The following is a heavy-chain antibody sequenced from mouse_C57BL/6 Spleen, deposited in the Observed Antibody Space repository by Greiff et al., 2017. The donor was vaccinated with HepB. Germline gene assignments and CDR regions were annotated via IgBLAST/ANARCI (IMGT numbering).Heavy chain of an antibody. CDR2: IDPETGGT. J-gene: IGHJ3*01. V-gene: IGHV1-15*01. D-gene: IGHD1-1*01. CDR3: TREIYYYGSRTGFAY. CDR1: GYTFTDYE. Sequence: QVQLQQSGAELVRPGASVTLSCKASGYTFTDYEMHWVKQTPVHGLEWIGAIDPETGGTAYNQKFKGKAILTADKSSSTAYMELRSLTSEDSAVYYCTREIYYYGSRTGFAYWGQGTLVTVSA.